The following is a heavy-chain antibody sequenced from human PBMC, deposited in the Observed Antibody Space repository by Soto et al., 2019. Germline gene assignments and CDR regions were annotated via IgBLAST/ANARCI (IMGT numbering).Heavy chain of an antibody. CDR2: XNPNGXNK. D-gene: IGHD3-16*01. J-gene: IGHJ3*02. CDR3: ARGYGYTVFDI. CDR1: GCTFTSYD. Sequence: XSVKVSCKASGCTFTSYDINWVRQPTGQGLQWMGCXNPNGXNKGYAHKVQGXVTMTRNTXISSTYMQLNSLRYEDKDVYYCARGYGYTVFDIWGQGTMVTV. V-gene: IGHV1-8*02.